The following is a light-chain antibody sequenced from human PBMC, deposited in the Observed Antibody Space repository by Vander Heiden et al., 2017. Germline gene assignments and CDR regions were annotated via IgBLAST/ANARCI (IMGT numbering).Light chain of an antibody. CDR1: QSLLHSNGKTY. Sequence: DIVMTQPPLPLSVTPGQPASISCKSSQSLLHSNGKTYLFWYLQKPGQSPQLLIDEVSNRFSGVPDRISGSGSGTDFTLHISRVEAEDVGLYYCMQSIDLPLTFGGGTKVEIK. CDR2: EVS. CDR3: MQSIDLPLT. V-gene: IGKV2D-29*02. J-gene: IGKJ4*01.